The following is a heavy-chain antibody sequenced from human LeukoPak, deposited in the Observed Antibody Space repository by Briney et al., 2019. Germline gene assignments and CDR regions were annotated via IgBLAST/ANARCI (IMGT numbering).Heavy chain of an antibody. CDR2: IKPDGSDK. CDR3: TRVSIGEDGDF. Sequence: QPGGSLRLSCAASGFTFSNSWMNWVRQAPGKGLERVANIKPDGSDKYYVDSVKGRFTVSRDNAKNSLYLQMNSLRAEDTAVYYCTRVSIGEDGDFWGQGTLVTVSS. CDR1: GFTFSNSW. J-gene: IGHJ4*02. V-gene: IGHV3-7*01. D-gene: IGHD6-13*01.